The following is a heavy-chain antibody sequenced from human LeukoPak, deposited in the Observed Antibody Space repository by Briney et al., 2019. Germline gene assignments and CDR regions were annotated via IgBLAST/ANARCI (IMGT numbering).Heavy chain of an antibody. CDR1: GGSFSGYY. CDR2: INHSGST. Sequence: SETLSLTCAVYGGSFSGYYWSWIRQPPGKGLEWIGEINHSGSTNYNPSLKSRVTISVDTSKNQFSLKLSSVTAADTAVYYCARRGSGYYPYYFDYWGQGTLVTVSS. J-gene: IGHJ4*02. D-gene: IGHD3-22*01. V-gene: IGHV4-34*01. CDR3: ARRGSGYYPYYFDY.